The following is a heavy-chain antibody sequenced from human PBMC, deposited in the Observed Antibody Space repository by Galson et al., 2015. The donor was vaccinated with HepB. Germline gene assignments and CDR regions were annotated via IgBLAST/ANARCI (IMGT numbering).Heavy chain of an antibody. Sequence: SVKVSCKASGYTFTSYAMHWVRQAPGQRLEWMGWINAGNGNTKYSQKFQGRVTITRDTSASTAYMELSSLRSEDTAVYYCARDQALFYYDSSGYYNYYGMDVWGQGTTVTVSS. CDR3: ARDQALFYYDSSGYYNYYGMDV. CDR2: INAGNGNT. V-gene: IGHV1-3*01. CDR1: GYTFTSYA. D-gene: IGHD3-22*01. J-gene: IGHJ6*02.